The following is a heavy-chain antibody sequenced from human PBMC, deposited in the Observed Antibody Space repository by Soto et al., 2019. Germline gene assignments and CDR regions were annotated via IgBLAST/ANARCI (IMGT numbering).Heavy chain of an antibody. CDR1: GFTFSSYA. Sequence: GGSLRLSCAASGFTFSSYAMNWVRQAPGKGLEWVSTISGSGDGTYYGGSVKGRFTISRDNSKNTLYLQMNSLRAEDTAVYYCAQDSTSSAYYQPLDYWGQAALVTVFS. CDR2: ISGSGDGT. CDR3: AQDSTSSAYYQPLDY. D-gene: IGHD3-22*01. J-gene: IGHJ4*02. V-gene: IGHV3-23*01.